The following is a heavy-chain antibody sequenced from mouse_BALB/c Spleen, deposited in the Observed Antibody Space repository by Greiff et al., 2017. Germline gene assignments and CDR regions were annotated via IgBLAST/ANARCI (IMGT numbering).Heavy chain of an antibody. CDR3: ARLVSGRFAY. CDR1: GFNIKDYY. Sequence: VQLKQSGAELVRPGALVKLSCKASGFNIKDYYMHWVKQRPEQGLEWIGWIDPENGNTIYDPKFQGKASITADTSSNTAYLQLSSLTSEDTAVYYCARLVSGRFAYWGQGTLVTVSA. V-gene: IGHV14-1*02. CDR2: IDPENGNT. D-gene: IGHD1-1*02. J-gene: IGHJ3*01.